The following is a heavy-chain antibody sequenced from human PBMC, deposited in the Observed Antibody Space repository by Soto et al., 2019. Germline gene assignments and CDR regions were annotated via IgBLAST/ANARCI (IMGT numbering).Heavy chain of an antibody. CDR3: VREDGKVGTNSAFDY. D-gene: IGHD1-26*01. V-gene: IGHV3-7*01. Sequence: GGSLRLSCAASGFTFGDYWMSWVRQAPGKGLEWVATIMKDGTAKKYVDYVKGRFTISRDNAKNSLYLQMDRLRAEDTALYYCVREDGKVGTNSAFDYWGLGALVTVSS. CDR1: GFTFGDYW. CDR2: IMKDGTAK. J-gene: IGHJ4*02.